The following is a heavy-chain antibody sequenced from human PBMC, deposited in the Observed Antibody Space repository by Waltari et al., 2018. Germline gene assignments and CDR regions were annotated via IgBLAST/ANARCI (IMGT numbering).Heavy chain of an antibody. CDR2: IRGRGGNM. CDR1: GSTVPNYE. V-gene: IGHV3-48*03. J-gene: IGHJ4*02. Sequence: EVQLVESGGGWVQPGGSLRLSCAASGSTVPNYELTWVRRAPGKGLEWISYIRGRGGNMYYADSVKGRFSIYRDNAKNSLYLQMSSLRVEDTAVYCCARDRGWSSSPGYYDYWGQGTLVTVSS. CDR3: ARDRGWSSSPGYYDY. D-gene: IGHD6-13*01.